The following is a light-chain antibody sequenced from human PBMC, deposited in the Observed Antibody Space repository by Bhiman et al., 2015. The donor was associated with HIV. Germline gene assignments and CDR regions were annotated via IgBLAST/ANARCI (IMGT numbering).Light chain of an antibody. CDR2: SNN. CDR3: SSYASSSTLV. V-gene: IGLV1-44*01. J-gene: IGLJ2*01. Sequence: QSVLTQPPSASGTPGQRVTISCSGSSSNIGTNTVNWYQQLPGTAPKLLIYSNNQRPSGVSNRFSGSKSANTASLTISGLQAEDEADYYCSSYASSSTLVFGGGTQLTVL. CDR1: SSNIGTNT.